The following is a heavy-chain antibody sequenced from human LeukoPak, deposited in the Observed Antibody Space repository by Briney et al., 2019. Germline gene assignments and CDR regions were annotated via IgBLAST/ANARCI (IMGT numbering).Heavy chain of an antibody. CDR2: ISGSGGST. CDR1: GFTFSSYA. CDR3: AKLLRTVERSYYFDY. V-gene: IGHV3-23*01. D-gene: IGHD4-11*01. J-gene: IGHJ4*02. Sequence: GGSLRLSCAASGFTFSSYAMSWVREAPGKGLEWVSAISGSGGSTYYADSVKGRFTISRENSKNTLYLQMNSLRAEDTTVYYCAKLLRTVERSYYFDYWGQGTLVTVSS.